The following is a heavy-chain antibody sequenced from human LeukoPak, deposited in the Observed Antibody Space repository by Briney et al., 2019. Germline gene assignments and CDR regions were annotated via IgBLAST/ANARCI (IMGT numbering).Heavy chain of an antibody. CDR3: ARTVAIDIVVVVAATPFDY. V-gene: IGHV1-69*06. Sequence: ASVKVSCKASGYAFTNSYIHWVRQAPGQGLEWMGGIIPIFGTANYAQKFQGRVTITADKSTSTAYMELSSLRSEDTAVYYCARTVAIDIVVVVAATPFDYWGQGTLVTVSS. CDR1: GYAFTNSY. J-gene: IGHJ4*02. CDR2: IIPIFGTA. D-gene: IGHD2-15*01.